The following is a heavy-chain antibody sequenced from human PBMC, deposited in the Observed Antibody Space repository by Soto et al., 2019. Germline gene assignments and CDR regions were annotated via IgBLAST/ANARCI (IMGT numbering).Heavy chain of an antibody. CDR1: GFTFSSYW. J-gene: IGHJ6*03. CDR3: ARGIPYWSGYDYYYMDV. V-gene: IGHV3-7*01. Sequence: GGSLRLSCAASGFTFSSYWMSWVRQAPGKGLEWVANIKQDGSEKYYVDSVKGRFTISRDNAKNSLYLQMNSLRAEDTAVYYCARGIPYWSGYDYYYMDVWGKGTTVTVSS. D-gene: IGHD3-3*01. CDR2: IKQDGSEK.